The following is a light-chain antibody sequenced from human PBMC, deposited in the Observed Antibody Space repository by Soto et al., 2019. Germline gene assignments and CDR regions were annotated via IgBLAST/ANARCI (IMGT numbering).Light chain of an antibody. CDR2: GNS. CDR3: LSYDSSLSGVV. J-gene: IGLJ2*01. V-gene: IGLV1-40*01. Sequence: QSVLTQPPSVSGAPGPRVTISCTGSSSNIGAGYDVHWYQQLPGPPPKLLISGNSNRPSGVPDRFSGSKSGTSASLDISGLQAEDEADYYGLSYDSSLSGVVFGGGTKLTLL. CDR1: SSNIGAGYD.